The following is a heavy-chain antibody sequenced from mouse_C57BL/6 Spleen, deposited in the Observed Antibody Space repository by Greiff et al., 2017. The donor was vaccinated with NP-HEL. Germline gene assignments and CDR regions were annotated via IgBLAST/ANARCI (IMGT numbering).Heavy chain of an antibody. V-gene: IGHV1-55*01. J-gene: IGHJ4*01. CDR1: GYTFTSYW. Sequence: QVQLQQPGAELVKPGASVKMSCKASGYTFTSYWITWVKQRPGQGLEWIGDIYPGSGSTNYNEKFKSKATLTVDTSSSTAYMELSSLTSEDSAVYYCARKGKFGGDYAMDYWGQGTSVTVSS. CDR3: ARKGKFGGDYAMDY. CDR2: IYPGSGST.